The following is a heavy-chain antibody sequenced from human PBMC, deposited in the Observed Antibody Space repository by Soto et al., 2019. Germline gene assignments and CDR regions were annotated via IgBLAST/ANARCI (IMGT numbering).Heavy chain of an antibody. V-gene: IGHV4-34*01. J-gene: IGHJ3*02. CDR2: ISRSGTT. CDR1: GGSFSGYY. Sequence: QVQLQQWGAGLLKPSETLSLTCGVYGGSFSGYYWSWIRQPPGKGLEWIGEISRSGTTNYNPSLKGRVTISVDTSKNQFSLRLNSVTAADTAVYYCARGPYYYDSSAYYYALAFDIWGQGTLLTVSS. D-gene: IGHD3-22*01. CDR3: ARGPYYYDSSAYYYALAFDI.